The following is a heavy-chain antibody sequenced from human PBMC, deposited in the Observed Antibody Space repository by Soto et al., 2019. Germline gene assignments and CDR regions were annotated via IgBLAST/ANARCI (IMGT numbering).Heavy chain of an antibody. D-gene: IGHD3-3*02. CDR3: TTENTFLEWLSSRPLFYFDY. Sequence: PGGSLRLSCAASGFTFSNALMSWVRQAPGKGLEWVGRIKSKTDGGTTDYAAPVKGRFTISRDDSKNTLYLQMNSLKTEDTAVYYCTTENTFLEWLSSRPLFYFDYWGQGTLVTVSS. J-gene: IGHJ4*02. CDR2: IKSKTDGGTT. CDR1: GFTFSNAL. V-gene: IGHV3-15*01.